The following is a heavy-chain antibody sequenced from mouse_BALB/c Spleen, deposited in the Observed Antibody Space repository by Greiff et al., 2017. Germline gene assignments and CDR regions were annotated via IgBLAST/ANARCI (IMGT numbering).Heavy chain of an antibody. V-gene: IGHV5-12-2*01. CDR1: GFTFSSYT. Sequence: EVKLMESGGGLVQPGGSLTLSCAASGFTFSSYTMSWVRQTPEKRLEWVAYISNGGGSTYYPDTVKGRFTISRDNAKNTLYLQMSSLKSEDTAMYYCARHYRYDDYAMDYWGQGTSVTVSS. CDR2: ISNGGGST. J-gene: IGHJ4*01. CDR3: ARHYRYDDYAMDY. D-gene: IGHD2-14*01.